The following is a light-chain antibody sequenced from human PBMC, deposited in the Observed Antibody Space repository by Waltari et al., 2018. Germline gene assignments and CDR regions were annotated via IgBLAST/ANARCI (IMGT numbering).Light chain of an antibody. J-gene: IGLJ3*02. CDR2: DVT. CDR1: GSDVGYYNY. CDR3: CSYEGTWV. Sequence: QSALTQPRSVSGSPGQSVTISCTGTGSDVGYYNYVSWYQQHPGKAPKLVIYDVTKRPSGVPDRFSGSKSGNSASLTVSGLQAEDEADYYCCSYEGTWVFGGGTKLTVL. V-gene: IGLV2-11*01.